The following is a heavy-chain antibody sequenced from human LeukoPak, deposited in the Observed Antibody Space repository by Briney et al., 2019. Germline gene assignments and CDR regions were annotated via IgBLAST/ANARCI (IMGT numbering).Heavy chain of an antibody. CDR3: ARELWFVNAPGSWLDP. J-gene: IGHJ5*02. V-gene: IGHV4-30-2*01. D-gene: IGHD3-10*01. CDR2: IFHTGNS. CDR1: GDSISSGDYC. Sequence: SETLSLTCTVSGDSISSGDYCWGWIRQPSGKGLEWIGYIFHTGNSYYNPSLRSRVTISVDRSRNQFSLRLTSVTAADTAVYYCARELWFVNAPGSWLDPWGPGTLVAVSS.